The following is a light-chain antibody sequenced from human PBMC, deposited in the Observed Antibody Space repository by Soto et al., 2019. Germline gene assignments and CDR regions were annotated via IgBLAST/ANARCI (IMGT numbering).Light chain of an antibody. CDR1: QSVSSS. CDR2: DAS. J-gene: IGKJ4*01. CDR3: QQRSSWPLT. Sequence: EIVLTQSPATLSLSPGERATLSCRASQSVSSSLAWYQQKPGQTPRLLIYDASNGATGIPARFSGSGSGTDFTLTVSSLEPEDFAVYYCQQRSSWPLTFGGGTKVEIK. V-gene: IGKV3-11*01.